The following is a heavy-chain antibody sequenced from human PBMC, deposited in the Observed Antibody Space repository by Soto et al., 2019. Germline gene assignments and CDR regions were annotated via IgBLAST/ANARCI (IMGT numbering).Heavy chain of an antibody. V-gene: IGHV3-33*01. CDR1: GFTFSSYG. CDR3: ARADSTDDAFDI. D-gene: IGHD4-17*01. J-gene: IGHJ3*02. Sequence: GGSLRLSCAASGFTFSSYGMHWVRQAPGKGLEWVAVIWYDGSNKYYADSVKGRFTISRDNSKNTLYLQMNSLRAEDTAVYYCARADSTDDAFDIWGQGTMVTVSS. CDR2: IWYDGSNK.